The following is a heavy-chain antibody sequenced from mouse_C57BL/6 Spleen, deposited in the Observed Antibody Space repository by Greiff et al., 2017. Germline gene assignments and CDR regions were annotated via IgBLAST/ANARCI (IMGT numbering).Heavy chain of an antibody. CDR2: IYPRSGNT. V-gene: IGHV1-81*01. Sequence: VQLQQSGAELARPGASVKLSCKASGYTFTSYGISWVKQRTGQGLEWIGEIYPRSGNTYYNEKFKGKATLTADKSSSTAYMELRSMRSEDSAVYFCAKIGMITTYYAMDYWGQGTSGTVSS. CDR1: GYTFTSYG. J-gene: IGHJ4*01. CDR3: AKIGMITTYYAMDY. D-gene: IGHD2-4*01.